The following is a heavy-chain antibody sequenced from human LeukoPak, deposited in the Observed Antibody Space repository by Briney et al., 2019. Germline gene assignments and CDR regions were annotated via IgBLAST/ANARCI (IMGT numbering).Heavy chain of an antibody. CDR1: GGSISYYY. V-gene: IGHV4-59*01. CDR3: ARDLRGYYDREGHDAFDI. Sequence: ASETLSLTCSVSGGSISYYYWSWIRQPPGKGLEWIGYIYYSGSTNYNPSLKSRVTISVDTSKNQFSLKLSSVTAADTAVYYCARDLRGYYDREGHDAFDIWGQGTLVTVSS. CDR2: IYYSGST. D-gene: IGHD3-22*01. J-gene: IGHJ3*02.